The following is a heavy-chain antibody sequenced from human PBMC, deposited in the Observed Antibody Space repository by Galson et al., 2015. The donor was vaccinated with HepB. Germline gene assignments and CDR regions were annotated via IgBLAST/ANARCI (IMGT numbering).Heavy chain of an antibody. CDR3: ARVAQNLIHYDSRGYIPPYFQH. V-gene: IGHV1-18*04. CDR1: GYTFTSYG. D-gene: IGHD3-22*01. Sequence: SCKASGYTFTSYGITWVRQAPGKGLEWMGWISAHTGNTNYAQKFQDRITMTTDTSTSTAYMELGSLRSDDTALYYCARVAQNLIHYDSRGYIPPYFQHWGEGTLVTVSS. J-gene: IGHJ1*01. CDR2: ISAHTGNT.